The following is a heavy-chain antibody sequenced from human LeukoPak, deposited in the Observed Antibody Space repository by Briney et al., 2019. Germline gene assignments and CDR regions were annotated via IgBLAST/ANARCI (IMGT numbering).Heavy chain of an antibody. J-gene: IGHJ4*02. CDR3: ARQVHVLLPY. D-gene: IGHD3-22*01. CDR2: TSYSGST. V-gene: IGHV4-59*01. CDR1: GGSISSYY. Sequence: TPSETLSLTCTVSGGSISSYYWTWIRQSPGKGLEWIGYTSYSGSTKYNPSLKSRDTISVDTSKNQFSLKLSSVTAADTAMYYCARQVHVLLPYWGQGTLVTVSS.